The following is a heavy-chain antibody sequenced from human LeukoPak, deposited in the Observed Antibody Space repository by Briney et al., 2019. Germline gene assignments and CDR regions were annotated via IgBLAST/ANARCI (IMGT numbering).Heavy chain of an antibody. Sequence: PGGSLRLSCAASGFTFSSYAMHWVRQAPGKGLEYVSAISSNGGSTYYANSVKGRFTISRDNSKNTLYLQMNSLRAEDTAVYYCAKDLTVLGYCSGGSCYSGNWFDPWGQGTLVTVSS. CDR3: AKDLTVLGYCSGGSCYSGNWFDP. CDR1: GFTFSSYA. D-gene: IGHD2-15*01. CDR2: ISSNGGST. J-gene: IGHJ5*02. V-gene: IGHV3-64*01.